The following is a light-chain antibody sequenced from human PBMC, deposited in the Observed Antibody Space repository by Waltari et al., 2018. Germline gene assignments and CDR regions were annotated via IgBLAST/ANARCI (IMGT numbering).Light chain of an antibody. Sequence: DIQMTQSPSYLSASVGATVTITCRASQSINNYLTWYQQKPGKDPILLIYATYTLQSGVPSRFSGSGSGTDFTLTISNLQPEDFATYYCQQSYSLLRLTFGGGTKVDIK. J-gene: IGKJ4*01. CDR1: QSINNY. V-gene: IGKV1-39*01. CDR3: QQSYSLLRLT. CDR2: ATY.